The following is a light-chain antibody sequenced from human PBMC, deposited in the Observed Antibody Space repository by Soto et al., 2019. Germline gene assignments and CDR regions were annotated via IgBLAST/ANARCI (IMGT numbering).Light chain of an antibody. CDR3: QQYYTYWHM. Sequence: DIQMTQSPSTLSASVGDRVIITCRASQSISDYLAWYQQKPGKAPKLLIYDASNLESGVPSTFSGSGSGTEFTLTISSLLPDDFATYYCQQYYTYWHMFGQGTRVEIK. CDR2: DAS. J-gene: IGKJ1*01. V-gene: IGKV1-5*01. CDR1: QSISDY.